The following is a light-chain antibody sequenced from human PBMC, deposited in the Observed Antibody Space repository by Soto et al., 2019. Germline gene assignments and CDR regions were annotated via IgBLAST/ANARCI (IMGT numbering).Light chain of an antibody. J-gene: IGLJ1*01. V-gene: IGLV2-8*01. CDR2: EVS. CDR1: SSDVGGYNY. CDR3: RSYAGSNDYYV. Sequence: QSDLTQPPSASGSPGQSVTFSCTGTSSDVGGYNYVSWYQQHPGKAPKLMIYEVSKRPSGVPDRFSVSKSGNTASLTVSGLQADDGADYYCRSYAGSNDYYVFGTGTKVTVL.